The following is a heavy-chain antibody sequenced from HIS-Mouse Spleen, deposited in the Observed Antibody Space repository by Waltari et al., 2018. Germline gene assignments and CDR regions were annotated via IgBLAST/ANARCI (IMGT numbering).Heavy chain of an antibody. J-gene: IGHJ2*01. CDR1: GFTFSSHS. CDR3: ARDYYGDDWYFDL. D-gene: IGHD4-17*01. V-gene: IGHV3-30-3*01. CDR2: ISYDGSNK. Sequence: QVQLVESGGGVVQPGRSLRLSCAASGFTFSSHSMPWGRQAPGKGLEWVAVISYDGSNKYYADSVKGRFTISRDNSKNTLYLQMNSLRAEDTAVYYCARDYYGDDWYFDLWGRGTLVTVSS.